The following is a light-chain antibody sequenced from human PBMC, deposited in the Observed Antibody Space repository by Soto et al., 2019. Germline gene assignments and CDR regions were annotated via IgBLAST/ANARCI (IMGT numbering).Light chain of an antibody. CDR2: DAS. CDR3: QHYHSYSEA. V-gene: IGKV3-11*01. Sequence: IVLTQSPATLALSAGEGASLSCRASQSIGLSLAWYQHKPGQAPRLLIYDASKRATGIPARFSGSGSGTDFTLSISSLEPDDFATYYCQHYHSYSEAFGQGTKVDIK. J-gene: IGKJ1*01. CDR1: QSIGLS.